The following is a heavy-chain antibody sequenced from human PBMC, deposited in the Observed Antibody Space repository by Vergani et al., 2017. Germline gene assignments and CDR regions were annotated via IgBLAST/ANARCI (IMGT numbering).Heavy chain of an antibody. Sequence: QVQLVQSGAEVKKPGSSVKVSCKASGGTFSSYAISWVRQAPGQGLEWMGGIIPIFGTANYAQKFQGRVTITADKSTSTAYMELSSLRSEDTAVYYCARDPYYYGSGSSRPYYYYYYGMDVWGQGTTVTVSS. CDR2: IIPIFGTA. J-gene: IGHJ6*02. CDR1: GGTFSSYA. V-gene: IGHV1-69*06. CDR3: ARDPYYYGSGSSRPYYYYYYGMDV. D-gene: IGHD3-10*01.